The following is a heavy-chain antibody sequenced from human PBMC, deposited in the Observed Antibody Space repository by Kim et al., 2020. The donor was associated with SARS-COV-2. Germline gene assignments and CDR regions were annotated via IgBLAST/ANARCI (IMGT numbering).Heavy chain of an antibody. D-gene: IGHD1-26*01. J-gene: IGHJ6*02. Sequence: KGRFTISRDNAKNSLYLQMNSLRAEDTAVYYCARDSMVGASNYYYYYGMDVWGQGTTLTVSS. CDR3: ARDSMVGASNYYYYYGMDV. V-gene: IGHV3-11*01.